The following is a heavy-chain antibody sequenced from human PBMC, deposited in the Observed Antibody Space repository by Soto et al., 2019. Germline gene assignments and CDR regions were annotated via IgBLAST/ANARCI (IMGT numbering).Heavy chain of an antibody. D-gene: IGHD3-10*01. CDR3: ARQYYFGSGSYYNRTFDF. J-gene: IGHJ4*02. Sequence: QLQLQESGPGLVNPSETLSLTCTVSGGSISSSSYYWGWIRQPPGKGLEWIGSIYYRGNTYDNPSLKSRVTISVDTAMNPFSLKLSSVTDADTAVYYWARQYYFGSGSYYNRTFDFWGQGTLVTVSS. CDR1: GGSISSSSYY. V-gene: IGHV4-39*01. CDR2: IYYRGNT.